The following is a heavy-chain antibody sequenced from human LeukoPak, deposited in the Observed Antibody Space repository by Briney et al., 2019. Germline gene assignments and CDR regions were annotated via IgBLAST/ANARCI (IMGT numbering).Heavy chain of an antibody. Sequence: GGSLRLSCAASGFTFSSYWLSWVRQAPGRGLEWVANIKGDGSEKYYVDSVKGRFTISRYNAKNSLYLQMNSLRAEDTAVYYCATSRDVSLWFGKLYLGQGSLVTVSS. CDR1: GFTFSSYW. D-gene: IGHD3-10*01. CDR3: ATSRDVSLWFGKLY. V-gene: IGHV3-7*01. J-gene: IGHJ4*02. CDR2: IKGDGSEK.